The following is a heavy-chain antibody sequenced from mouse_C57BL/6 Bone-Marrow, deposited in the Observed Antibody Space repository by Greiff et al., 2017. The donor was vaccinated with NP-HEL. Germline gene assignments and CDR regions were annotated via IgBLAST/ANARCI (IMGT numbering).Heavy chain of an antibody. CDR1: GFSLTSYG. J-gene: IGHJ2*01. CDR2: IWSGGST. Sequence: QVQLQQSGPGLVQPSQSLSITCTVSGFSLTSYGVHWVRQSPGKGLEWLGVIWSGGSTDYNAAFISRLSISKDNSKSQVFFQMNSLQADDTAIYYCARGYYGSSYVGYWGQGTTLTVSS. V-gene: IGHV2-2*01. CDR3: ARGYYGSSYVGY. D-gene: IGHD1-1*01.